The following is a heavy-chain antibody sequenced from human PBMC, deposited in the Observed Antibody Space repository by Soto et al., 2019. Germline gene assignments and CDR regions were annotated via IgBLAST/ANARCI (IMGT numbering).Heavy chain of an antibody. Sequence: QVQLVQSGAEAKKPGASVKVSCKASGYTFTAYAIHWVRQAPGQRLDWMGWINAGNGDTKYSQKFQGRVTITTDTSAATAYMELSSLRSEDTAVYYCTLIRFSSGWYFDYWGQATLVTVSS. CDR1: GYTFTAYA. D-gene: IGHD6-19*01. CDR2: INAGNGDT. V-gene: IGHV1-3*01. J-gene: IGHJ4*02. CDR3: TLIRFSSGWYFDY.